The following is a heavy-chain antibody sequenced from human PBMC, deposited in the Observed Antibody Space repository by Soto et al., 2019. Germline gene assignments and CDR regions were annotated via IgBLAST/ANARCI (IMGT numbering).Heavy chain of an antibody. CDR1: GGSISSYY. V-gene: IGHV4-59*01. D-gene: IGHD5-18*01. CDR3: ARGSKRGYSYGLDV. J-gene: IGHJ6*02. CDR2: IYYDGST. Sequence: SETLSLTCTVSGGSISSYYWSWIRHPPGKGLEWIAYIYYDGSTNYNPSLKSRVTISVDTSKNRFSLTLRSVTAADTAMYYCARGSKRGYSYGLDVWGQGTTGT.